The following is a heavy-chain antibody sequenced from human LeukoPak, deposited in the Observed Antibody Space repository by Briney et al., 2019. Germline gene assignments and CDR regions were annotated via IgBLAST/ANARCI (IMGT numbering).Heavy chain of an antibody. CDR2: ISTSSTTI. D-gene: IGHD2-21*02. J-gene: IGHJ1*01. Sequence: GGSLRLSCAATGFTFSDYYMSWIRQAPGKGLEWVLYISTSSTTIHYADSVKGRFTISRDNAKNSLYLEMNSLRPEDTAVYYCASAEGVAYCGGDCYSGDEYFLDWGQGTLVTVSS. CDR3: ASAEGVAYCGGDCYSGDEYFLD. CDR1: GFTFSDYY. V-gene: IGHV3-11*01.